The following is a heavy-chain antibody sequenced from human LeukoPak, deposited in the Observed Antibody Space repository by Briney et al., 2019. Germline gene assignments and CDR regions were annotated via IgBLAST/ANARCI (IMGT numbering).Heavy chain of an antibody. CDR2: INSDGSST. CDR1: GFTFSSYW. J-gene: IGHJ4*02. V-gene: IGHV3-74*01. Sequence: GESLRLSCAASGFTFSSYWMHWVRHAPGKGLVWVSRINSDGSSTSYADSVKGRFTISRDNAKNTLCLQMNSLRAEDTAVYYCARGPMDGADYWGQGTLVTVSS. D-gene: IGHD1-26*01. CDR3: ARGPMDGADY.